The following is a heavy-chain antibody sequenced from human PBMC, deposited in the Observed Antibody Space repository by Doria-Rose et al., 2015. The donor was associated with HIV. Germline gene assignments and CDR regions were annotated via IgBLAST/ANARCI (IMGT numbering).Heavy chain of an antibody. CDR3: ARARNYGFPHFFDF. J-gene: IGHJ4*02. V-gene: IGHV4-30-4*01. CDR2: ISSSVTT. CDR1: GDSISSGDSF. D-gene: IGHD3-10*01. Sequence: VQLLESGPGLVRPSQTLSLTCTVSGDSISSGDSFWSWIRQPPGKGPEWIGYISSSVTTYYYPSLRGRLTISLDASKNQFSLNLNSVTAADTAVYYCARARNYGFPHFFDFWGQGTLVTVSS.